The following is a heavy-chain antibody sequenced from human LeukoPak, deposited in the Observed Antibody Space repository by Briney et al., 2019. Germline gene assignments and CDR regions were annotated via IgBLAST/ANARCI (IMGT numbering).Heavy chain of an antibody. CDR3: ARIRGGPIDY. V-gene: IGHV3-30*13. D-gene: IGHD3-16*01. CDR1: GGSIRSYW. J-gene: IGHJ4*02. Sequence: LSLTCIVSGGSIRSYWSWIRQPPGKGLEWVAVISYDGTDTYYADSVKGRFTISRDTSKNSLYLQMNSLRPEDTAVFYCARIRGGPIDYWGQGTLVTVSS. CDR2: ISYDGTDT.